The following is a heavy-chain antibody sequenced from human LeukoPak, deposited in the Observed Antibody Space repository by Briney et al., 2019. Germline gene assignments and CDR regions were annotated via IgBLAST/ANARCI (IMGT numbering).Heavy chain of an antibody. CDR3: ARYDFWSGPIDY. J-gene: IGHJ4*02. V-gene: IGHV4-4*02. D-gene: IGHD3-3*01. CDR2: VYHSGST. CDR1: GDSISSSNW. Sequence: TSETLSLTCAVSGDSISSSNWWSWVRLPPGKGLEWIGEVYHSGSTNYNPSLKSRVTMSVDKSKNQFSLKLNSVTAADTAVYYCARYDFWSGPIDYWGQGTLVTVSS.